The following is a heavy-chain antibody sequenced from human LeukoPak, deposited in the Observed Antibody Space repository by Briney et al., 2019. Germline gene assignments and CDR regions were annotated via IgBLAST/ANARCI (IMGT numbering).Heavy chain of an antibody. D-gene: IGHD1-1*01. J-gene: IGHJ4*02. CDR3: AREGRPTGTTGDAVGY. CDR1: GFTFRSYG. CDR2: IPYDGSNK. Sequence: PGKSLRLSCAASGFTFRSYGMHWVRQAPGKGLEWVAVIPYDGSNKYYADSVKGRFTISRDNSKNTLYLQMNSLRAEDTAVYYCAREGRPTGTTGDAVGYWGQGTLVTVSS. V-gene: IGHV3-30*03.